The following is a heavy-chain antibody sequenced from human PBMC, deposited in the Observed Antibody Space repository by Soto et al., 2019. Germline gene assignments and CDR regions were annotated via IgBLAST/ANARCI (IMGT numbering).Heavy chain of an antibody. CDR2: INPNSGGT. V-gene: IGHV1-2*02. D-gene: IGHD3-22*01. J-gene: IGHJ4*02. Sequence: ASVKVSCKASGYTFTGYYMHWVRQAPGQGLEWMGWINPNSGGTNYAQKFQGRVTMTRDTSISTAYMEPSRLRSDDTAVYYCARVRGRYYDSRILDYWGQGTLVTVSS. CDR3: ARVRGRYYDSRILDY. CDR1: GYTFTGYY.